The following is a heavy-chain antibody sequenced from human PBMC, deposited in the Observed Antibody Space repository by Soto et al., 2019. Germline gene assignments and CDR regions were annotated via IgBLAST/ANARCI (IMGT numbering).Heavy chain of an antibody. D-gene: IGHD3-3*01. J-gene: IGHJ5*02. CDR3: ARDGPYDFWSGYYTHWFDP. CDR1: GGSISSYY. V-gene: IGHV4-59*01. Sequence: SETLSLTCTVSGGSISSYYWSWIRQPPGKGLEWIGYIYYSGSTNYNPPLKSRVTISVDTSKNQFSLKLSSVTAADTAVYYCARDGPYDFWSGYYTHWFDPWGQGTLVTVSS. CDR2: IYYSGST.